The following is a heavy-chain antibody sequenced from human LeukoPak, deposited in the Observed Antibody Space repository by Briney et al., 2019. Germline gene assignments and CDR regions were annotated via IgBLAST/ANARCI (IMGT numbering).Heavy chain of an antibody. CDR1: GGSISSYY. CDR3: ARGGPRITMIVVVQTDAFDI. CDR2: INHSGST. Sequence: SETLSLTCTVSGGSISSYYWSWIRQPPGKGLEWIGEINHSGSTNYNPSLKSRVTISVDTSKNQFSLKLSSVTAADTAVYYCARGGPRITMIVVVQTDAFDIWGQGTMVTASS. V-gene: IGHV4-34*01. D-gene: IGHD3-22*01. J-gene: IGHJ3*02.